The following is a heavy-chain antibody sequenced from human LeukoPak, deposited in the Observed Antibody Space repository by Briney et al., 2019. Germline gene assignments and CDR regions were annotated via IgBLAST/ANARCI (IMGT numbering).Heavy chain of an antibody. V-gene: IGHV3-21*06. CDR3: ARDREPYCTGGTCYSTGDY. D-gene: IGHD2-15*01. CDR1: GFTFSSCS. Sequence: GGSLRLSCAVSGFTFSSCSMNWVRQAPGKGLEWVSSISSSGSYIYYADSVKGRFTISGDNAKNSLYLQMNSLRAEDTAVYYCARDREPYCTGGTCYSTGDYWGQGTLVTVSS. CDR2: ISSSGSYI. J-gene: IGHJ4*02.